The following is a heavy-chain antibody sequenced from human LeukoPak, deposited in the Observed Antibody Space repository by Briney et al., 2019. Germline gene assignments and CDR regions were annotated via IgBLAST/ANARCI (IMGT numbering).Heavy chain of an antibody. J-gene: IGHJ4*02. CDR3: ARDRYYGSGSYYLGDY. Sequence: GSLRLSCAASGFTFSSYWMSWVRQAPGKGLEWVANIKQDGSEKYYVDSVKGRFTISRDNAKNSLYLQMNSLRAEDTAVYYCARDRYYGSGSYYLGDYWGQGTLVTVSS. CDR2: IKQDGSEK. D-gene: IGHD3-10*01. V-gene: IGHV3-7*01. CDR1: GFTFSSYW.